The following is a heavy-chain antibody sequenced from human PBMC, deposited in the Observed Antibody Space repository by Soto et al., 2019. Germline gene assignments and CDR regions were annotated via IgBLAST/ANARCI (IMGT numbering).Heavy chain of an antibody. Sequence: GGSLRLSCAASGFTFNIYAMAWVRQAPGKGLEWVSAISRYGDITYYADSVEGRFTISRDNSKNTLYLQMNSLRAEDTAVYYCAKDRYLDHDSRGYLFDNWGQGTLVTVSS. D-gene: IGHD3-22*01. V-gene: IGHV3-23*01. J-gene: IGHJ4*02. CDR2: ISRYGDIT. CDR3: AKDRYLDHDSRGYLFDN. CDR1: GFTFNIYA.